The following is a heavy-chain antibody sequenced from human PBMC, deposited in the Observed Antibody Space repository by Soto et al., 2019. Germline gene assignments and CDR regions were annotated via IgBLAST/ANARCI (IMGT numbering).Heavy chain of an antibody. V-gene: IGHV3-21*01. Sequence: GGSLRLSCTASGFTFSSNSMNWVRQAPGKGLEWVSSISSSSNYIYYADSVKGRFTISRDNAKNSLYLQMNSLRAEDTAVYYCARGPQLLYRSGWYLDQWGQGTLVTVSS. CDR1: GFTFSSNS. J-gene: IGHJ4*02. CDR2: ISSSSNYI. CDR3: ARGPQLLYRSGWYLDQ. D-gene: IGHD6-19*01.